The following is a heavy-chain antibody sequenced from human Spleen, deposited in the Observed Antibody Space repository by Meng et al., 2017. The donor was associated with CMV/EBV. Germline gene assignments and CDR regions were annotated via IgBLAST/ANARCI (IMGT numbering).Heavy chain of an antibody. CDR2: VNSDGSST. V-gene: IGHV3-74*01. CDR1: GFTFSTYW. Sequence: GESLKISCAASGFTFSTYWMHWVRQPPGKGLVWVSRVNSDGSSTNYADSVKGRFTISRDNAKNTLYLQMNSLRAEDTAVYYCAKMQLATALVANFDYWGQGTLVTVSS. D-gene: IGHD5-18*01. J-gene: IGHJ4*02. CDR3: AKMQLATALVANFDY.